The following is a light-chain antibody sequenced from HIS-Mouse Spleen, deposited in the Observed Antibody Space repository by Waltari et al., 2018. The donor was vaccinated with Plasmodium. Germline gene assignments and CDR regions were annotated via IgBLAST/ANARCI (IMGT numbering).Light chain of an antibody. CDR1: QSISSW. J-gene: IGKJ1*01. CDR2: KAS. Sequence: DIQLTQSPSTMSASVGYRITITCRASQSISSWLAWYQQKPGKAPKLLIYKASSLASGVPSRFSGSGSGTEFTLTISSLQPDDFATYYCQQYNSYSWTFGQGTKVEIK. CDR3: QQYNSYSWT. V-gene: IGKV1-5*03.